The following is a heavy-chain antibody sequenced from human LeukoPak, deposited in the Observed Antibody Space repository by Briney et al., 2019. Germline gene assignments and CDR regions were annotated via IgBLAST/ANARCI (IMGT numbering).Heavy chain of an antibody. Sequence: PGGSLRLSCEASGFTFRSYAMTWVRQAPGKGLEWVSLIISSGASTYYADSVKGRFTISRDNSKNTLFLQMNSLRAEDTAVYYCAKDSRVVTDTPGDYWGQGTLVTVSS. J-gene: IGHJ4*02. CDR3: AKDSRVVTDTPGDY. CDR1: GFTFRSYA. V-gene: IGHV3-23*01. D-gene: IGHD4-23*01. CDR2: IISSGAST.